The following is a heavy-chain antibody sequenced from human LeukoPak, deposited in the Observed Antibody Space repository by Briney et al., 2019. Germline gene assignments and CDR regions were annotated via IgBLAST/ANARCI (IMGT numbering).Heavy chain of an antibody. D-gene: IGHD6-19*01. CDR2: INHSGNT. CDR1: GGSFSGYY. Sequence: SETLSLTCAVYGGSFSGYYWSWIRQPPGKGLEWIGEINHSGNTNYNPSLKSRVTMSVDTSNNQFSLKLSSVTAADTAVYYCARVRQWLVRWSRNASDIWGQGTMVTVSS. CDR3: ARVRQWLVRWSRNASDI. V-gene: IGHV4-34*01. J-gene: IGHJ3*02.